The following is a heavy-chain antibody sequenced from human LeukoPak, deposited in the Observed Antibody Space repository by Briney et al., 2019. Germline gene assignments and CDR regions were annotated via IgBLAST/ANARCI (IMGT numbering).Heavy chain of an antibody. J-gene: IGHJ3*02. CDR1: GFTFSSYD. D-gene: IGHD2-2*01. CDR2: IGTAGDT. CDR3: ARISESCSSTSCNDAFDI. V-gene: IGHV3-13*01. Sequence: GGSLRLSCAASGFTFSSYDMHWVRQATGKGLEWVSAIGTAGDTYYPGSVKGRFTISRENAENSLYLQMNSLRAGDTAVYYCARISESCSSTSCNDAFDIWGQGTMVTVSS.